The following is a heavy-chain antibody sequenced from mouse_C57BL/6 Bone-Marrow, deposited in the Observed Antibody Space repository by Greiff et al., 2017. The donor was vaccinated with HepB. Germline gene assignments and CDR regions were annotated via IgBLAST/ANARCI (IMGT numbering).Heavy chain of an antibody. CDR3: PVYGKRGRDY. CDR2: IRLKSDNYAT. Sequence: EVMLVESGGGLVQPGGSMKLSCVASGFTFSNYWMNWVRQSPEKGLEWVAQIRLKSDNYATHYAESVKGRFTISRDDSKSSVYLQMNNLRAEDTGIYYCPVYGKRGRDYWGQGTTLTVSS. CDR1: GFTFSNYW. V-gene: IGHV6-3*01. J-gene: IGHJ2*01. D-gene: IGHD2-1*01.